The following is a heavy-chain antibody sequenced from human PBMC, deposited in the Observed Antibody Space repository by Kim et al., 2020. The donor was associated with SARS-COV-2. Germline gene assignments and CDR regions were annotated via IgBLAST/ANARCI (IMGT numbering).Heavy chain of an antibody. V-gene: IGHV3-21*01. Sequence: GGSLRLSCAASGFTFSSYSMNWVRQAPGKGLEWVSSISSSSSYIYYADSVKGRFTISRDNAKNSLYLQMNSLRAEDTAVYYCARAPPFGAMATIGFFDYWGQGTLVTVSS. D-gene: IGHD3-16*01. CDR2: ISSSSSYI. CDR1: GFTFSSYS. J-gene: IGHJ4*02. CDR3: ARAPPFGAMATIGFFDY.